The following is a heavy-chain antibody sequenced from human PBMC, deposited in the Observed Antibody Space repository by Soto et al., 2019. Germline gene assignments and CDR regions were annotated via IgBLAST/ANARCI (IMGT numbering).Heavy chain of an antibody. J-gene: IGHJ4*02. CDR3: ASCHWNGPNDY. D-gene: IGHD1-1*01. CDR2: VYRGGDT. V-gene: IGHV3-66*01. Sequence: EVRLEESGGTLVQPGGSLRLSCGASGLTVSNNYMRWVRHAPGKGIEWVSVVYRGGDTYYADFVKGRFTISRDNSKNTLYLQINSLRDEDTAVYYCASCHWNGPNDYWGQGTLVTVSS. CDR1: GLTVSNNY.